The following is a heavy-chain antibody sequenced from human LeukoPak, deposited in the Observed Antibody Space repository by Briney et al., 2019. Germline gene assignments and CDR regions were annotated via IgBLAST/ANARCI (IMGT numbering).Heavy chain of an antibody. D-gene: IGHD3-9*01. CDR3: ARQHYDVLTAYSLYYFDY. V-gene: IGHV4-4*09. Sequence: SETLSLTCTVSGDSISRYYWSWIRQPPGKGLEWIGAIYTSDDTKYNPSLKSRVTISVDTSKNQFSLKLTSVTAADTAVYYCARQHYDVLTAYSLYYFDYWGQGTLVTVSS. J-gene: IGHJ4*02. CDR2: IYTSDDT. CDR1: GDSISRYY.